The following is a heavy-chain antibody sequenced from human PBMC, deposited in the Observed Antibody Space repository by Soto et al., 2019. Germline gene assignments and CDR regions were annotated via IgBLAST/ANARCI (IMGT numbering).Heavy chain of an antibody. D-gene: IGHD3-3*01. V-gene: IGHV4-31*03. CDR2: IYYTGNT. CDR3: ARDPSSAYYHDT. CDR1: GGAVSSGSYY. J-gene: IGHJ5*02. Sequence: SLTCTLSGGAVSSGSYYWSWIRRHPGRGLEWIGYIYYTGNTYYNPCLKNRLAISVDTPKNQFSLKLTSVTAADPPLYYCARDPSSAYYHDTWGQGPLVTVSS.